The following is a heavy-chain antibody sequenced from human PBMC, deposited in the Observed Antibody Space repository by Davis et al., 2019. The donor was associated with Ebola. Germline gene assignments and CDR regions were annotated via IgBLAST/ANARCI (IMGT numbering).Heavy chain of an antibody. CDR3: ARGHLITIFGVVSQFDP. D-gene: IGHD3-3*01. CDR1: GGTFSSYA. V-gene: IGHV1-69*06. J-gene: IGHJ5*02. CDR2: IIPIFGTA. Sequence: AASVQVSCKASGGTFSSYAIIWVRQAPGQGLEWMGGIIPIFGTANFAQKFQGRVTITADKSTSTAYMELSSLRSEDTAVYYCARGHLITIFGVVSQFDPWGQGTLVTVSS.